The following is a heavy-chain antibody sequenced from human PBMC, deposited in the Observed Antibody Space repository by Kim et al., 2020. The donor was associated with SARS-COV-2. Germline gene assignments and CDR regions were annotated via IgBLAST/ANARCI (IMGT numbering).Heavy chain of an antibody. V-gene: IGHV1-24*01. D-gene: IGHD6-13*01. J-gene: IGHJ5*02. Sequence: QKCRGRVTMTEDTSTDTAYMELSSLRSEDTAVYYCATVDRIQAAGNWFDPWGQGTLVTVSS. CDR3: ATVDRIQAAGNWFDP.